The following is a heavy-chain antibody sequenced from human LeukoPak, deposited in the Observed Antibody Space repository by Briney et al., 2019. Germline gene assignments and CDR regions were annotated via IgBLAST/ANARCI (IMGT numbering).Heavy chain of an antibody. CDR3: AQKDSSGPTFDY. J-gene: IGHJ4*02. D-gene: IGHD3-22*01. Sequence: SGPTLVKPTQTLTLTCTFSGFSLSTSGVGVGWIRQPPGKALEWLALLYWDDDKRYSPSLKRRLTITKDTSKDQVVLTMTNMDPVDTATYYCAQKDSSGPTFDYWGQGTLVTVSS. CDR1: GFSLSTSGVG. CDR2: LYWDDDK. V-gene: IGHV2-5*02.